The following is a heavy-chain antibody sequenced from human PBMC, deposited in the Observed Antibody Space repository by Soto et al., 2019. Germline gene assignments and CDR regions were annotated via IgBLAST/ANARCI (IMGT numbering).Heavy chain of an antibody. V-gene: IGHV3-30*03. J-gene: IGHJ4*02. CDR3: LSRRFWIGSGYYFDY. CDR2: ISYDGSNK. Sequence: GGSLRLSCAASGFTFSSYGMHWVRQAPGKGLEWVAVISYDGSNKYYADSVKGRFTISRDNSKNTLYLQMNSLRAEDTAVYYCLSRRFWIGSGYYFDYWGQGTLVTVSS. CDR1: GFTFSSYG. D-gene: IGHD3-3*01.